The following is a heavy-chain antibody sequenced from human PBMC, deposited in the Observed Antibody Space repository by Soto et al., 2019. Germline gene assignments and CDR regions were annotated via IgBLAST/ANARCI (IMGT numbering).Heavy chain of an antibody. J-gene: IGHJ5*02. Sequence: NPSETLSLTCTVSGGSISISRYYWAWIRQPPGKGLEWIGSIYHTGNTYYNPSLRSRVTISVDTSKNQFSLKLTSVTAADTAVYYCARDYYDSSAYTTNWFDPWGQGTLVTSPQ. D-gene: IGHD3-22*01. V-gene: IGHV4-39*01. CDR3: ARDYYDSSAYTTNWFDP. CDR1: GGSISISRYY. CDR2: IYHTGNT.